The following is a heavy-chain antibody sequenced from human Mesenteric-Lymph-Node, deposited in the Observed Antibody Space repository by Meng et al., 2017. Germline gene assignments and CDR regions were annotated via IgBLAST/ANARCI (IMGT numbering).Heavy chain of an antibody. J-gene: IGHJ4*02. CDR1: GFTVSSNY. Sequence: GGSLRLSCAASGFTVSSNYMSWVRQAPGKGLEWVSNISWNSGNIGYADSVKGRFSISRDNAKNSLYLQMNSLRAEDTAVYYCARDGYGDYKGEIDYWGQGTLVTVSS. CDR3: ARDGYGDYKGEIDY. CDR2: ISWNSGNI. V-gene: IGHV3-48*04. D-gene: IGHD4-17*01.